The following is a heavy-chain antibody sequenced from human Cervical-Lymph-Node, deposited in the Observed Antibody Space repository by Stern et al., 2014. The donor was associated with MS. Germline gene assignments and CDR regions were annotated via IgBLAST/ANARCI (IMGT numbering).Heavy chain of an antibody. CDR3: ARDQGGSGLAFDY. CDR2: ISVYNGNT. Sequence: VQLVESGADVKKPGASAKVSCKASGYTYSSYGVSWVRQAPGQGLEWMGWISVYNGNTKYAQKFQGRLTLTTDTSTRTAYMDLRSLGSDDTAVYYCARDQGGSGLAFDYWGQGTLVTVSS. V-gene: IGHV1-18*01. J-gene: IGHJ4*02. D-gene: IGHD3/OR15-3a*01. CDR1: GYTYSSYG.